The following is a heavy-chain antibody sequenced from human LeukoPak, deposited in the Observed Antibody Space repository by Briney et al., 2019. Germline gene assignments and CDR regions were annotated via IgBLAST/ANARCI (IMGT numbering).Heavy chain of an antibody. D-gene: IGHD1-26*01. J-gene: IGHJ4*02. Sequence: ASVKVSCKASGYAFASYYMRWVRQAPGQGLEWMGIINPSGGSTTYAQKFQGRVTMTRDTSTSTVYVELSSLRSEDTAVYYCARDSTPTYYSGTYYFEYWGQGTLVTVSS. CDR2: INPSGGST. CDR3: ARDSTPTYYSGTYYFEY. V-gene: IGHV1-46*01. CDR1: GYAFASYY.